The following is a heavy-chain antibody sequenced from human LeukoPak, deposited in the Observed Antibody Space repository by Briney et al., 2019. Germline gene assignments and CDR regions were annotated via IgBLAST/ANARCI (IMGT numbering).Heavy chain of an antibody. J-gene: IGHJ4*02. CDR2: IKSKTDGGTT. D-gene: IGHD5-18*01. CDR1: GFTFSNAW. Sequence: GGSLRLSCAASGFTFSNAWMSWVRQAPGKGLEWVGRIKSKTDGGTTDYAAPVKGRFTISRDDSKNTLYPQMNSLKTEDTAVYYCTTDPASTAMVPFDYWGQGTLVTVSS. V-gene: IGHV3-15*01. CDR3: TTDPASTAMVPFDY.